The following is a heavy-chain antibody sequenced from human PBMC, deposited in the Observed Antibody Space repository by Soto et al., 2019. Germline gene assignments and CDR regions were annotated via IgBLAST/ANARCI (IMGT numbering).Heavy chain of an antibody. Sequence: EVQLVESGGGLVQPGGSLKLSCAASGFTFSDSTMHWVRQASGKGLEWVGRIRNKANSYATAYAASVKGRFTVSRDDSKNTAYLQMNGLKTEDTAVYSCTSSFVVVTAIAASWGQGTLVTVSS. CDR3: TSSFVVVTAIAAS. CDR2: IRNKANSYAT. D-gene: IGHD2-21*02. J-gene: IGHJ5*02. V-gene: IGHV3-73*02. CDR1: GFTFSDST.